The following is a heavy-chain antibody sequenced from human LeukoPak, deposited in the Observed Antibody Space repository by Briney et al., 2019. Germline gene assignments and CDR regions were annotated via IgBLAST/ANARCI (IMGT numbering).Heavy chain of an antibody. CDR1: GFTFNIYG. V-gene: IGHV3-23*01. CDR3: ARDNNWGFDF. J-gene: IGHJ4*02. D-gene: IGHD7-27*01. Sequence: GGSLRLSCAASGFTFNIYGMSWVRQAPGKGLEWVSSVGGGNDIHYADSVKGRFTGSRDDAKNTVYLQMSSLRAEDTAFYYCARDNNWGFDFWGQGALVTVSS. CDR2: VGGGNDI.